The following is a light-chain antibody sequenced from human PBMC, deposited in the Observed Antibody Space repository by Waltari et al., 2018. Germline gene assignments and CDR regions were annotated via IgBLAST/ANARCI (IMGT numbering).Light chain of an antibody. CDR2: GAS. CDR3: QQYGSSPQT. J-gene: IGKJ2*01. CDR1: QSVSSSY. V-gene: IGKV3-20*01. Sequence: EILLPQSPGTLSLSPGERATLPCRASQSVSSSYLAWYQQKPGQAPRLLIYGASSRATGIPDRFSGSGSGTDFTLTISRLEPEDFAVYYCQQYGSSPQTFGQGTKLEIK.